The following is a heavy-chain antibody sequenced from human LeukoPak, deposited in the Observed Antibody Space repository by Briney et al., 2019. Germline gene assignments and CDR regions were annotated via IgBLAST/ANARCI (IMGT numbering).Heavy chain of an antibody. D-gene: IGHD2-21*01. CDR2: ISGSGGST. V-gene: IGHV3-23*01. J-gene: IGHJ4*02. Sequence: PGGSLRLSCAASGFSFSSYAVSWVRQAPGKGLEWVSVISGSGGSTYYADSVKGRFTISGDNSKNTLYLQMNSLRAEDTAIYYCAKGMRMGDYYDYWGQGTLVTVSS. CDR1: GFSFSSYA. CDR3: AKGMRMGDYYDY.